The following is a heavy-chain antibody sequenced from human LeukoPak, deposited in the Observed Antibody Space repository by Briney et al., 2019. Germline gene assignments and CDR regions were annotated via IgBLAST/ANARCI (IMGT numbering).Heavy chain of an antibody. CDR1: GFTFGSYG. V-gene: IGHV3-23*01. CDR2: ITPNADRT. Sequence: PGGSLRLSCAASGFTFGSYGMSWVRQAPGKGLEWVSFITPNADRTSYADSVEGRFTISRDDPRNTLYMQMNGLRDEDMAVYYCAIMHGYYDGSGYWVQWGQGTLVTVSS. CDR3: AIMHGYYDGSGYWVQ. J-gene: IGHJ1*01. D-gene: IGHD3-22*01.